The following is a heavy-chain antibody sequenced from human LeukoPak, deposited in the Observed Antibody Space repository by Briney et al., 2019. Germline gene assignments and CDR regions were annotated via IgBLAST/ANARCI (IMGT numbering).Heavy chain of an antibody. CDR3: ARAIYGGNVRGWYFDL. V-gene: IGHV3-13*01. Sequence: GGSLRLSCAASGFTFSTYDMHWVRQAAGKGLEWVSRVGTAGDTSYQDSVKGRFTVSREDAKNSLYLQMHSLTDGDAAVYYCARAIYGGNVRGWYFDLWGRGTLVTVSS. D-gene: IGHD4-23*01. CDR1: GFTFSTYD. CDR2: VGTAGDT. J-gene: IGHJ2*01.